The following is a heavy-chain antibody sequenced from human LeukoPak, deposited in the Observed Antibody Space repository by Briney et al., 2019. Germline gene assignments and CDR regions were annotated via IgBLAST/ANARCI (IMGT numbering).Heavy chain of an antibody. CDR3: ARDSSSVKQWLVGGIDY. CDR1: GGSISSYY. Sequence: KTSETLSLTCTVSGGSISSYYWSWIRQPPGKGLEWIGYIYYSGSTNYNPSLKSRVTISVDTSKNQFSLKLSSVTAADTAVYYCARDSSSVKQWLVGGIDYWGQGTLVTVSS. CDR2: IYYSGST. D-gene: IGHD6-19*01. J-gene: IGHJ4*02. V-gene: IGHV4-59*01.